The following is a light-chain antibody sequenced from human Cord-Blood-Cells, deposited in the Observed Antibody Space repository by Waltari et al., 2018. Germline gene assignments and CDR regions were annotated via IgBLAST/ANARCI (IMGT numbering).Light chain of an antibody. CDR3: QQYNSYPWT. Sequence: DIQMTQSPSTLSASVGARVTITGRASESISSWLAWYQQKPGKAPKLLIYDASSVESGVPSRFSGSGAGTEFTLTIRSLQPDDFATYYCQQYNSYPWTFGQGTKVEIK. CDR2: DAS. J-gene: IGKJ1*01. CDR1: ESISSW. V-gene: IGKV1-5*01.